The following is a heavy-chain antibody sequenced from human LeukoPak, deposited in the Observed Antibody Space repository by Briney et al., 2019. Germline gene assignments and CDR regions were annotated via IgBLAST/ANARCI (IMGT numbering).Heavy chain of an antibody. Sequence: SETLSLTCAVSGYSISSGYYWGWIRQPPGKGLEWIGSIYHTGGTYYNPSLKSRVTISIDTSKNQFSLKLSSVTAADTAVYYCARDAQTYYYDTYGYYYEYWGQGTLVTVSS. CDR3: ARDAQTYYYDTYGYYYEY. CDR2: IYHTGGT. CDR1: GYSISSGYY. D-gene: IGHD3-22*01. V-gene: IGHV4-38-2*02. J-gene: IGHJ4*02.